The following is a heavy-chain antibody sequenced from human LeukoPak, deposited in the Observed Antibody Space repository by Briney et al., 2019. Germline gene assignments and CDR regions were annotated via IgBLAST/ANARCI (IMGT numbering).Heavy chain of an antibody. CDR3: ASWAVVRGVTGD. J-gene: IGHJ4*02. D-gene: IGHD3-10*01. Sequence: SETLSLTCAVYGGSFSGYYWSWIRQPPGKGLEWIGEINHSGSTNYNPSLKSRVTISVDTSKNQFSLKLSSVTAADTAVYYCASWAVVRGVTGDWGQGTLVTVSS. CDR1: GGSFSGYY. V-gene: IGHV4-34*01. CDR2: INHSGST.